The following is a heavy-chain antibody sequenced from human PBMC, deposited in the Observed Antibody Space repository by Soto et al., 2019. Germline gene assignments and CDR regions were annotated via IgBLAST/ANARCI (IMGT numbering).Heavy chain of an antibody. D-gene: IGHD5-18*01. CDR2: SYYSGST. V-gene: IGHV4-59*08. J-gene: IGHJ4*02. CDR3: ARSYGSCFDY. CDR1: GGSLSRYY. Sequence: SETLSLTCTVSGGSLSRYYWSWIRQSPGKGLEWIGHSYYSGSTNYNPSLKSRVTISVDTSKNQFSLKLNSVTAADTAVYYCARSYGSCFDYWGQRTLVPVSS.